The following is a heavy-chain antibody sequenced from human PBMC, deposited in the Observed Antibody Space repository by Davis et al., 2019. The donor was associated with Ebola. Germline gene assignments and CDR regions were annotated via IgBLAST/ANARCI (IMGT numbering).Heavy chain of an antibody. V-gene: IGHV3-21*01. CDR2: ISSSSSYI. CDR3: ARDGSGSYYFWAY. D-gene: IGHD1-26*01. Sequence: GESLKISCAASGFTFSSYSMNWVRQAPGKGLEWVSSISSSSSYIYYADSVKGRFTISRDNAKNSLYLQMNSLRSEDTAVYYCARDGSGSYYFWAYWGQGTLVTVSS. J-gene: IGHJ4*02. CDR1: GFTFSSYS.